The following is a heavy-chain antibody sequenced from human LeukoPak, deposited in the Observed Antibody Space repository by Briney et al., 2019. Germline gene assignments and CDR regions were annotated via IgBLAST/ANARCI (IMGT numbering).Heavy chain of an antibody. V-gene: IGHV1-3*01. CDR2: INAGNGNT. D-gene: IGHD6-13*01. J-gene: IGHJ2*01. CDR1: GYTFTSYA. Sequence: AASVKVSCKASGYTFTSYAMHWVRQAPGQRLEWMGWINAGNGNTKYSQKFQGRVTITRDTSASTAYMELSSLRSEDTAVYYCARDSSSWYFDLWGRSTLATVSS. CDR3: ARDSSSWYFDL.